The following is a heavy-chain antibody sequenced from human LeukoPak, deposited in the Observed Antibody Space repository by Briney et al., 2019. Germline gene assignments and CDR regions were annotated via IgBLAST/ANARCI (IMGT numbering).Heavy chain of an antibody. CDR2: TYYRSKWYN. V-gene: IGHV6-1*01. CDR3: XXDDYGDGSFDY. Sequence: SQTLSLTCAISGDSVSSNSAAWNWIRQSPSRGLEWLGRTYYRSKWYNDYAVSVKSRITINPDTSKNQFSLQLNSVTPEDTAVYXXXXDDYGDGSFDYWGQGTLVTVSS. CDR1: GDSVSSNSAA. D-gene: IGHD4-17*01. J-gene: IGHJ4*02.